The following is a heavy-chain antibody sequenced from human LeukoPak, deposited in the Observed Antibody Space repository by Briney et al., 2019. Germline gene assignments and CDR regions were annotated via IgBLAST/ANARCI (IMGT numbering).Heavy chain of an antibody. V-gene: IGHV1-69*01. D-gene: IGHD5-18*01. CDR3: ARGRGYSYGFDY. CDR2: IIPIFGTA. J-gene: IGHJ4*02. CDR1: GGTFSSYA. Sequence: SVKVSCKASGGTFSSYAISWARQAPGQGLEWMGGIIPIFGTANYAQKFQGRVTITADESTSTAYMELSSLRSEDTAVYYCARGRGYSYGFDYWGQGTLVTVSS.